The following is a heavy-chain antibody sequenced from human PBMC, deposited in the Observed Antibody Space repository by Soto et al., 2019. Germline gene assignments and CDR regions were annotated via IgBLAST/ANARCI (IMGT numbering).Heavy chain of an antibody. D-gene: IGHD6-13*01. V-gene: IGHV1-2*02. CDR2: INPNSGGT. CDR3: VGPGYSSSWLHYYYHYGMDV. CDR1: GYTFTGYY. J-gene: IGHJ6*02. Sequence: QVQLVQSGAEVKKPGASVKVSCKASGYTFTGYYMHWVRQAPGQGLEWMGWINPNSGGTNYAQKFQGRVTMTRDTSISTAYMELSRLRSDDTAVYYCVGPGYSSSWLHYYYHYGMDVWGQGTTVTVSS.